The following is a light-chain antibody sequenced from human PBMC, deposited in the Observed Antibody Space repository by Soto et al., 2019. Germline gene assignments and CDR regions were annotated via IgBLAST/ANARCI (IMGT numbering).Light chain of an antibody. Sequence: DILMTQSPDSLAVSLGERATINCKSSQSVLYNSNNKNYLAWYQQKPGQPPNLLIYWASTRESGVPDRFSGSGSGTDFTLTISSLQAEDVEVYYCQQYYSIPHTFGQGTKVDIK. CDR1: QSVLYNSNNKNY. CDR2: WAS. CDR3: QQYYSIPHT. V-gene: IGKV4-1*01. J-gene: IGKJ1*01.